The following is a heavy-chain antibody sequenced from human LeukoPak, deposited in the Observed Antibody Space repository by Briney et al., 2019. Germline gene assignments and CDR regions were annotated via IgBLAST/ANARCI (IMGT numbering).Heavy chain of an antibody. J-gene: IGHJ4*02. CDR3: ARDLVVATIRGGYFDY. CDR2: IIPIFGTA. CDR1: GGTFSSYA. D-gene: IGHD5-12*01. V-gene: IGHV1-69*13. Sequence: SVKVSCKASGGTFSSYAISWVRQAPGQGLGWMGGIIPIFGTANYAQKFQGRVTITADESTSTAYMELSSLRSEDTAVYYCARDLVVATIRGGYFDYWGQGTLVTVSS.